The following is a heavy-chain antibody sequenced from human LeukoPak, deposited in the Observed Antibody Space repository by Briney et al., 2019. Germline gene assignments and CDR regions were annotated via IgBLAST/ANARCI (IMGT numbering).Heavy chain of an antibody. CDR3: ARLVEVGATKGLTGY. V-gene: IGHV4-39*07. Sequence: SETLSLTCTVSGGSISSSNYYWGWIRQPPGKGLEWIGSIYHSGSTYYNPSLKSRVTISVDTSKNQFSLKLSSVTAADTAVYYCARLVEVGATKGLTGYWGQGTLVTVSS. CDR2: IYHSGST. J-gene: IGHJ4*02. CDR1: GGSISSSNYY. D-gene: IGHD1-26*01.